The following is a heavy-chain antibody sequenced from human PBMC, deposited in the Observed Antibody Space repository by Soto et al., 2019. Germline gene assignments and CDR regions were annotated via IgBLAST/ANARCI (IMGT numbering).Heavy chain of an antibody. V-gene: IGHV4-4*02. CDR3: VRSVPAATWQYSGMDV. CDR1: GDSVSSSSC. D-gene: IGHD2-2*01. J-gene: IGHJ6*02. Sequence: QVRLQESGPGLVEPSGTLSLTCAVSGDSVSSSSCWSGVRQAPGKGLEWIGEIYHSGPFTYNPSLASRVSVSVDKSRNQLSLNLKSVTDADTAVYYCVRSVPAATWQYSGMDVWGQGTTVTVSS. CDR2: IYHSGPF.